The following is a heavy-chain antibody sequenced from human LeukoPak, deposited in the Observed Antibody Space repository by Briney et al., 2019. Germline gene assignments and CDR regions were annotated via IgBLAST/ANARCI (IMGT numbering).Heavy chain of an antibody. J-gene: IGHJ4*02. D-gene: IGHD3-3*01. CDR1: GGSVSSGSYY. V-gene: IGHV4-61*01. CDR3: ARLIAYYDFWSGYFPYYFDY. Sequence: SETLSLTCTVSGGSVSSGSYYWSWIRQPPGKGLEWIGYIYYSGSTNYNPSLKSRVTISVDTSKNQFSLKLSSVTAADTAVYYCARLIAYYDFWSGYFPYYFDYWGQGTLVTVSS. CDR2: IYYSGST.